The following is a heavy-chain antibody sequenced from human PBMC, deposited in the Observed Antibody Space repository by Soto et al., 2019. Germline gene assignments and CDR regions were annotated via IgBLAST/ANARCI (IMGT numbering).Heavy chain of an antibody. J-gene: IGHJ4*02. CDR3: ARDLAAAGPFDY. Sequence: GASVKVSCKASGYTFTSYAFSWVRQAPGQGLEWMGWISAYNGNTNYAQKLQGRVTMTTDTSTSTAYMELRSLRSDDTAVYYCARDLAAAGPFDYWGQGTLVTVS. D-gene: IGHD6-13*01. CDR2: ISAYNGNT. V-gene: IGHV1-18*01. CDR1: GYTFTSYA.